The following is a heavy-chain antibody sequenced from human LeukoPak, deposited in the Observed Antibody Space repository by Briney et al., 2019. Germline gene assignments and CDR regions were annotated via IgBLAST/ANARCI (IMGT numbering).Heavy chain of an antibody. CDR2: IYYSGST. D-gene: IGHD3-3*01. J-gene: IGHJ6*03. V-gene: IGHV4-59*01. Sequence: KPSETLSLTCAVYGGSFSGYYWSWIRQPPGKGLEWIGYIYYSGSTNYNPSLKSRVTISVDTSKNQFSLKLSSVTAADTAVYYCARVNYDFWSDRRYYYMDVWGKGTTVAVSS. CDR3: ARVNYDFWSDRRYYYMDV. CDR1: GGSFSGYY.